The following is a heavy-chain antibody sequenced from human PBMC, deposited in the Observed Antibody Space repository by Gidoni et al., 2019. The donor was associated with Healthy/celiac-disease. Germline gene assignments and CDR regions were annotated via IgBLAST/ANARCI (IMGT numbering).Heavy chain of an antibody. V-gene: IGHV4-39*01. D-gene: IGHD1-26*01. Sequence: QLQLQESGPGLVKLSETLSLTCTVSGGSISSSSYYWGWIRQPPGKGLEWIGSIDYSGSTYYNPSLKSRVTISVDTSKNQFSLKLSSVTAADTAVYYCARPGATIRLWYFDLWGRGTLVTVSS. J-gene: IGHJ2*01. CDR2: IDYSGST. CDR3: ARPGATIRLWYFDL. CDR1: GGSISSSSYY.